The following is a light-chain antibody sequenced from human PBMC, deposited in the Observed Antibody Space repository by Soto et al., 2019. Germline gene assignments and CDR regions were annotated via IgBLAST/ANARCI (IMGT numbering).Light chain of an antibody. CDR2: GAS. CDR3: QQYKNWPAYT. CDR1: QSVSSN. V-gene: IGKV3-15*01. J-gene: IGKJ2*01. Sequence: EIVMTQSPATLSVSPGERATLSCRASQSVSSNLAWYQQKPGQAPRLLIYGASTRATGIPARFSGSGSGTEVTLNISSLQSEDFAVYYCQQYKNWPAYTFGQGTKLEIK.